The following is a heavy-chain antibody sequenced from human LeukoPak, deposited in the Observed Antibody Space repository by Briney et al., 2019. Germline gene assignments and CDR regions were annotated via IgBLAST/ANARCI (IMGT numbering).Heavy chain of an antibody. CDR3: AKRPGYCSSTSCYYYYYMDV. V-gene: IGHV3-23*01. CDR1: GFTFSSYA. Sequence: GGSLRLSCAASGFTFSSYAMSWVRQAPGKGLEWVSAISGSGTSTYYADSVKGRFTISRDNCKNTLYMQMNSLRGDDTAVYYCAKRPGYCSSTSCYYYYYMDVWGDGATVTVSS. CDR2: ISGSGTST. D-gene: IGHD2-2*01. J-gene: IGHJ6*03.